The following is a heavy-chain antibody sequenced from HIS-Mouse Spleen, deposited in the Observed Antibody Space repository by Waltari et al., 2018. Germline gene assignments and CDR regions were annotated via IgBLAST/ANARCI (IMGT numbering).Heavy chain of an antibody. V-gene: IGHV3-53*01. Sequence: EVQLVESGGGLIQPGGSLRLSCAASGFTASSNYMSGVRQAPGKGLEWVSVIYSGGSTYYADSVKGRFTISRDNSKNTLYLQMNSLRAEDTAVYYCAREGRDASGSYYFDYWGQGTLVTVSS. J-gene: IGHJ4*02. D-gene: IGHD1-26*01. CDR3: AREGRDASGSYYFDY. CDR1: GFTASSNY. CDR2: IYSGGST.